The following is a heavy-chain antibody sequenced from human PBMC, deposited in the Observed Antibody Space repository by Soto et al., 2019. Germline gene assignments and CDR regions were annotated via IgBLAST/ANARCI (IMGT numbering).Heavy chain of an antibody. Sequence: SETLSLTCAVYGGSFSGYYWSWIRQPLGKGLEWIGEINHSGSTNYNPSLKSRVTISVDTSKNQFSLKLSSVTAADTAVYYCARGLIVVVVAATMSYFDYWGQGTLVTVSS. V-gene: IGHV4-34*01. D-gene: IGHD2-15*01. CDR1: GGSFSGYY. J-gene: IGHJ4*02. CDR2: INHSGST. CDR3: ARGLIVVVVAATMSYFDY.